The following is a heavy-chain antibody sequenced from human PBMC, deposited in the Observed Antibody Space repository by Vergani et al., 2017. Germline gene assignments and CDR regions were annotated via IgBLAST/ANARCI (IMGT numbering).Heavy chain of an antibody. D-gene: IGHD2-15*01. J-gene: IGHJ6*02. V-gene: IGHV1-2*02. CDR2: INPNSGGT. Sequence: QVQLVQSGAEVKKPGASVKVSCKASGYTFTGYYMPWVRQAPGQGLEWMGWINPNSGGTNYAQKFQGRVTMTRDTSISTAYMELSRLRSDDTAVYYCARGYCSGGSCLDFYYYYGMDVWGQGTTVTVSS. CDR3: ARGYCSGGSCLDFYYYYGMDV. CDR1: GYTFTGYY.